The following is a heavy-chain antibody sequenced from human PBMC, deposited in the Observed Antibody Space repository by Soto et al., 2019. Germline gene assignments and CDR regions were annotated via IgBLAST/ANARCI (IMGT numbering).Heavy chain of an antibody. CDR2: ISSSSSYI. V-gene: IGHV3-21*01. D-gene: IGHD3-22*01. J-gene: IGHJ3*02. CDR1: GFTFSSYS. Sequence: GGSLRLSCAASGFTFSSYSMNWVRQAPGKGLEWVSSISSSSSYIYYADSVKGRFTISRDNAKNSLYLQMNSLRAEDTAVYYCARVESTMIGVVEGRPNDAFDICGQGTMVTV. CDR3: ARVESTMIGVVEGRPNDAFDI.